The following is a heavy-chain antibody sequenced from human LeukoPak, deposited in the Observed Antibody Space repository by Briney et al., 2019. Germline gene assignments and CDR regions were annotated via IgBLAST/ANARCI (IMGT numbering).Heavy chain of an antibody. CDR3: ARRPRTLNYDFWSGYYYDAFDI. V-gene: IGHV1-18*01. D-gene: IGHD3-3*01. CDR2: ISAYNGNT. J-gene: IGHJ3*02. CDR1: GYTFTSYG. Sequence: ASVKVSCKASGYTFTSYGISWVRQAPGQGLEWMGWISAYNGNTNYAQKLQGRVTMTTDTSTSTAYMELRSLRSDDTAVYYCARRPRTLNYDFWSGYYYDAFDIWGQGTMVTVSS.